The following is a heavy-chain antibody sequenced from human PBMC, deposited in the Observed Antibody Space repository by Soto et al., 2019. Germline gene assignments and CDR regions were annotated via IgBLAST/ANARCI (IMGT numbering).Heavy chain of an antibody. D-gene: IGHD2-15*01. Sequence: GGSLRLSCAASGFTFSNAWMSWVRQAPGKGLEWVGGIKSKTDGGTTDYAAPVKGRFTISRDDSKNTLYLQMNSLKTEDTAVYYCTTDLTPYYYMDVWGKGTTVTVSS. V-gene: IGHV3-15*01. CDR2: IKSKTDGGTT. CDR3: TTDLTPYYYMDV. J-gene: IGHJ6*03. CDR1: GFTFSNAW.